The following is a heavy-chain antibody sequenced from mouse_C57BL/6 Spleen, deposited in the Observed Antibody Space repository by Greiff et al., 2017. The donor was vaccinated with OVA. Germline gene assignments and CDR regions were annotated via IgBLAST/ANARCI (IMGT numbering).Heavy chain of an antibody. CDR1: GYAFSSSW. V-gene: IGHV1-82*01. CDR3: ARIENYAMDY. J-gene: IGHJ4*01. Sequence: QVQLQQSGPELVKPGASVKISCKASGYAFSSSWMNWVKQRPGKGLEWIGRTYPGDGDTNYNGKFKGKATLTADKSSSTAYMQLSSLTSEDSAVYFCARIENYAMDYWGQGTSVTVSS. CDR2: TYPGDGDT.